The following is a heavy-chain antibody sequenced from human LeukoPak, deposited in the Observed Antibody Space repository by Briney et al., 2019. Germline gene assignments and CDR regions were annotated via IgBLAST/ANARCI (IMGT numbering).Heavy chain of an antibody. Sequence: ASVKVSCKASGYTFTSYDINWVRQATGQGLEWMGWMNPNSGNTGYAQKFQGRVTMTRNTSISTAYMELSSLRSEDTAVYYYARGYCSSTSCYYWYFDLWGRGTLVTVSS. J-gene: IGHJ2*01. CDR1: GYTFTSYD. D-gene: IGHD2-2*01. V-gene: IGHV1-8*01. CDR3: ARGYCSSTSCYYWYFDL. CDR2: MNPNSGNT.